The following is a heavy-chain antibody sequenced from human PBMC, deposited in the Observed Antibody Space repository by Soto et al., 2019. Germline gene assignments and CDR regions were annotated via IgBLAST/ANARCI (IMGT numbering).Heavy chain of an antibody. CDR3: ARDLTMIVDIYYYYGMDV. CDR1: GFTFSSYW. J-gene: IGHJ6*02. D-gene: IGHD3-22*01. V-gene: IGHV3-7*03. CDR2: IKQDGSEK. Sequence: GGSLRLSCAASGFTFSSYWMSWVRQAPGKGLEWVANIKQDGSEKYYVDSVKGRFTISRDNAKNSLYLQMNSLRAEDTAVYYCARDLTMIVDIYYYYGMDVWGQGTTVTVSS.